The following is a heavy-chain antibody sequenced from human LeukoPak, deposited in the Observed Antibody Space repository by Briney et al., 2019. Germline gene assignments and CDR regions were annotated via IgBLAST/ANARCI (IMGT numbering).Heavy chain of an antibody. Sequence: GGSLRLSCAASGFTVSSNYVSWVRQAPGKGLEWVSVIYSGGSTYYADSVKGRFTISRDNSKNTLYLQMNSLRAEDTAVYYCARTGSYCSGGSCYSFSSAVFDYWGQGALVTVSS. D-gene: IGHD2-15*01. J-gene: IGHJ4*02. CDR1: GFTVSSNY. CDR3: ARTGSYCSGGSCYSFSSAVFDY. CDR2: IYSGGST. V-gene: IGHV3-53*01.